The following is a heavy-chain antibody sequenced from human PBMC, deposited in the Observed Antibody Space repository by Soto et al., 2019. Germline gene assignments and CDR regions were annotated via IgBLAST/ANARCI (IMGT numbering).Heavy chain of an antibody. J-gene: IGHJ4*02. V-gene: IGHV1-69*01. Sequence: QMEQSGAEVRKPGSSVKVSCKPSGGSLTSYPMAWVRQAPGQGFEWMGGIIPIHGTTEYAQKFQGRVTITAEESTNIAALELTGLTAEDTAVYYCARGWGLVSWGQGTLVTVSS. D-gene: IGHD3-16*01. CDR3: ARGWGLVS. CDR2: IIPIHGTT. CDR1: GGSLTSYP.